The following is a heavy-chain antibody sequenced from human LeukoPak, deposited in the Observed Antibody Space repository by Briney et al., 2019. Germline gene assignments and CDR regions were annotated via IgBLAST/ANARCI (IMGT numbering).Heavy chain of an antibody. V-gene: IGHV4-39*01. D-gene: IGHD3-22*01. J-gene: IGHJ6*03. CDR1: GGFISSSSYY. CDR3: ARLPDDSSARYYYYYMDV. Sequence: SETLSLTCTVSGGFISSSSYYWGWIRQPPGKGLEWIGSIYYSGSTYYNPSLKSRVTISVDTSKNQFSLKLSSVTAADTAVYYCARLPDDSSARYYYYYMDVWGKGTTVTVSS. CDR2: IYYSGST.